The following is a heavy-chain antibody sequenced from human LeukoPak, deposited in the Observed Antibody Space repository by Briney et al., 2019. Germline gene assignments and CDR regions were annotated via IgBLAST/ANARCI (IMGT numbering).Heavy chain of an antibody. CDR2: IYTSGST. CDR1: GGSISSYY. J-gene: IGHJ3*02. V-gene: IGHV4-4*07. Sequence: SETLSLTCIVSGGSISSYYWTWIRQPAGKGLEWIGRIYTSGSTNYNPSLKSRVTMSVDTSKNHSSLKLSSVTAADTAVYYCARAQWGDGHVFDIWGQGTTVTVSS. CDR3: ARAQWGDGHVFDI. D-gene: IGHD1-26*01.